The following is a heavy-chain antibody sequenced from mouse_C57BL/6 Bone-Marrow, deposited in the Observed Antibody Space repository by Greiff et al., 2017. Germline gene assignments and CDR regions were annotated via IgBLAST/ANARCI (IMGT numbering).Heavy chain of an antibody. J-gene: IGHJ1*03. CDR1: GFTFSSYA. CDR2: ISDGGSYT. V-gene: IGHV5-4*01. D-gene: IGHD1-1*01. CDR3: ARDGYYGSRDFDV. Sequence: EVQVVESGGGLVKPGGSLKLSCAASGFTFSSYAMSWVRQTPEKRLEWVATISDGGSYTYYPDNVKGRFTISRDTAKNNLYLQMSHLKSEDTAMYYCARDGYYGSRDFDVWGTGTTVTVSS.